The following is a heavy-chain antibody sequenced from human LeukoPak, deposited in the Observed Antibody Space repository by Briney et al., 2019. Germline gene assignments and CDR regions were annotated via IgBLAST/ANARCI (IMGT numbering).Heavy chain of an antibody. CDR1: GGTFSSYA. D-gene: IGHD2-2*01. J-gene: IGHJ4*02. V-gene: IGHV1-69*13. CDR3: ARSAVCSSTSCYRRAPFDY. Sequence: SVKVSCKASGGTFSSYAISWVRQAPGQGLEWMGGIIPIFGTANYAQKFQGRVTITADESTSTAYMELSSLRSEDTAVYYCARSAVCSSTSCYRRAPFDYWGQGILVTVSS. CDR2: IIPIFGTA.